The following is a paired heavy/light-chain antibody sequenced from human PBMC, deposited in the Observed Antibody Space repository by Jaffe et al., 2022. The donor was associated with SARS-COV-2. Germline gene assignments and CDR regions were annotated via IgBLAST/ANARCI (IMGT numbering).Light chain of an antibody. V-gene: IGKV1-16*02. J-gene: IGKJ1*01. Sequence: DIQMTQSPSSLSASVGDRVTITCRASQGISNYLAWFQQKPGKAPKSLIYAASSLQSGVPSQFSGSGSGTDFTLTISSLQPEDFATYYCQQYYSYPLTFGQGTKVEIK. CDR2: AAS. CDR1: QGISNY. CDR3: QQYYSYPLT.
Heavy chain of an antibody. Sequence: EVQLLESGGGLVQPGGSLRLSCAASGFTFSSFAMTWVRQAPGKGLEWVSTISAGGTKTDYADSVKGRFTISRDNSKNTLYLQMDSLRAEDTAVYYCAIYCSSTTCKPYGMDVWGQGTTVTVSS. CDR3: AIYCSSTTCKPYGMDV. CDR2: ISAGGTKT. J-gene: IGHJ6*02. V-gene: IGHV3-23*01. D-gene: IGHD2-2*01. CDR1: GFTFSSFA.